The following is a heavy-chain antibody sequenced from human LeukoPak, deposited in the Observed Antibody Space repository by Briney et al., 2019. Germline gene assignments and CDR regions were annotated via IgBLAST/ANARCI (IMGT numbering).Heavy chain of an antibody. CDR2: IKEDGTET. CDR1: GFMFSSNW. Sequence: GGSLRLSCAASGFMFSSNWMSWVRLAPGKGLEWVANIKEDGTETYYVDSVKGRFTISRDNAKNSLYLQMNSLRVEDTAVYYCAKEGRTLQTYWGQGTLVTVSS. V-gene: IGHV3-7*03. D-gene: IGHD5-24*01. CDR3: AKEGRTLQTY. J-gene: IGHJ4*02.